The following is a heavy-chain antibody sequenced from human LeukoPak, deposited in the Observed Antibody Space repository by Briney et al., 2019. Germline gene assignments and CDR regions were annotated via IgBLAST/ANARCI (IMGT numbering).Heavy chain of an antibody. CDR1: GGSISSFY. Sequence: SETLSLTCTVSGGSISSFYWSWIRQPPGKGLEWIGYIYYSGSTNYNPSLKSRVTISVDTSKNQFSLKLSSVTAADTAVYYCARSYSYGPHYYYYYYMDVWGKGTTVTVSS. V-gene: IGHV4-59*01. CDR2: IYYSGST. D-gene: IGHD5-18*01. CDR3: ARSYSYGPHYYYYYYMDV. J-gene: IGHJ6*03.